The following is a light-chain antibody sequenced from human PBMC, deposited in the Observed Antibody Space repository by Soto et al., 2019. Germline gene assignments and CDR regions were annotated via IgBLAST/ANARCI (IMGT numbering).Light chain of an antibody. CDR3: QQYKVYPYT. V-gene: IGKV1-5*01. Sequence: DIQMTQSPSTLSASIGDTVTLTCRASQSLTGRLAWYQQKPGRPPKLLIYAVSILESGVPSRFSGSESGADFTLTISSLRPDDFAPFYCQQYKVYPYTFGQGTRL. J-gene: IGKJ2*01. CDR1: QSLTGR. CDR2: AVS.